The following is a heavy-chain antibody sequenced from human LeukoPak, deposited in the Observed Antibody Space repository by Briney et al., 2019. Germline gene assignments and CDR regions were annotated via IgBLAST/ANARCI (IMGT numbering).Heavy chain of an antibody. V-gene: IGHV4-34*01. CDR2: INHSGST. Sequence: PSETLSLTCAVYGGSFSGYYWSWIRQPPGKGLEWIGEINHSGSTNYNPSLKSRVTISVDTSKNQFSLKLSSVTAADTAVYYCARALWFGELNIPDAFDIWGQGTMVTVSS. CDR1: GGSFSGYY. CDR3: ARALWFGELNIPDAFDI. J-gene: IGHJ3*02. D-gene: IGHD3-10*01.